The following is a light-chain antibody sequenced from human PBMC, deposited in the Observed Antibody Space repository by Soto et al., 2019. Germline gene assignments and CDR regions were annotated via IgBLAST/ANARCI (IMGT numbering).Light chain of an antibody. CDR3: QHYNSYSEA. V-gene: IGKV1-5*03. CDR1: QTISSW. Sequence: DIQMTQSPSTLSGSVGDRVTITCRASQTISSWLAWYQQKPGKAPKLLIYKASTLKSGVPSRFSGSGSGTEVTLTISSLQPDEFATYYCQHYNSYSEAVGQGTKVELK. J-gene: IGKJ1*01. CDR2: KAS.